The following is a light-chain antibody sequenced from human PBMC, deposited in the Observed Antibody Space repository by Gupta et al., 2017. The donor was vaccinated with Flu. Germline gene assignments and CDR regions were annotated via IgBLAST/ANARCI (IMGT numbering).Light chain of an antibody. Sequence: EIVLTQSPDILSMSPGDGATLSCRASQSVSNTFLVWYQQKPGQAPKLLIYGASTRATGIPDRLSGGGSGTDFTLTISSLEPEDFAVYYCQQYQSSPQTFGPGTKVEI. J-gene: IGKJ1*01. V-gene: IGKV3-20*01. CDR1: QSVSNTF. CDR3: QQYQSSPQT. CDR2: GAS.